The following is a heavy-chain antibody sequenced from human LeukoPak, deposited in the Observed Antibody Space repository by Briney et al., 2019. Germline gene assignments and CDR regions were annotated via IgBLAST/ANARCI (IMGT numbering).Heavy chain of an antibody. CDR2: INPNSGGT. CDR3: ARDKGLSSGHAVDY. Sequence: ASVKVSCKASGYTFTGYYMHWVRQAPGQGLEWMGWINPNSGGTNYAQKFQGRVTMTRDTSISTAYMELSRLRSDDTAVYYCARDKGLSSGHAVDYWGQGTLVTVSS. CDR1: GYTFTGYY. J-gene: IGHJ4*02. V-gene: IGHV1-2*02. D-gene: IGHD3-22*01.